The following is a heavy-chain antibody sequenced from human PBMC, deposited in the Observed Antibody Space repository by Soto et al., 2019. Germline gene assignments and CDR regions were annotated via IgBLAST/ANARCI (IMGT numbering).Heavy chain of an antibody. Sequence: EVQLVESGGALVQPGGSLRLSCAASGFTFSSYWMSWFRQAPGKGLEWVANMNQDGSERYYLDSMEGRFTISRDNARNSLYLQMNSLRVEDTAGYYCAKNRVETTRDKAPEFWGQGTLVTVSS. CDR3: AKNRVETTRDKAPEF. CDR1: GFTFSSYW. CDR2: MNQDGSER. D-gene: IGHD1-7*01. J-gene: IGHJ4*02. V-gene: IGHV3-7*01.